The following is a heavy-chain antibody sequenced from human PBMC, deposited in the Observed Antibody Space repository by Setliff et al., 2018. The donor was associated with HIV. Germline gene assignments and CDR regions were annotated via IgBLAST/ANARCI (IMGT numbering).Heavy chain of an antibody. Sequence: GGSLRLSCAASRFTFTNYEMNWVRQAPGKGLEWVAYISSSGSTKYYADSVKGRFTISRNNAENSLFLQMTSLRAEDTAVYYCARIPGYYYYYMDVWGKGTTVTVSS. CDR3: ARIPGYYYYYMDV. CDR2: ISSSGSTK. CDR1: RFTFTNYE. V-gene: IGHV3-48*03. J-gene: IGHJ6*03. D-gene: IGHD7-27*01.